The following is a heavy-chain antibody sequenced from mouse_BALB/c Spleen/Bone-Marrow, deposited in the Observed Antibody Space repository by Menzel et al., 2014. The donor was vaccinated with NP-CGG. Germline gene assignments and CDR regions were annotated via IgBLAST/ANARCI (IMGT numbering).Heavy chain of an antibody. D-gene: IGHD2-3*01. CDR2: ISSGGSYT. V-gene: IGHV5-6-4*01. Sequence: EVKVEESGGGLVKPGGSLKLSCAASGFTFSSYTMSWVRQTPEKRLEWVATISSGGSYTYYPDSVKGRFTISRDNAKNTLYLQMSSLESEDTAMYYCTRDPYDGYYYYAMDYWGQGTSVTVSS. CDR3: TRDPYDGYYYYAMDY. J-gene: IGHJ4*01. CDR1: GFTFSSYT.